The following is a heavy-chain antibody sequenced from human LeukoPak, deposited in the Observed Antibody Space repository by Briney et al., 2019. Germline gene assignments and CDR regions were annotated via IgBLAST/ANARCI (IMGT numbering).Heavy chain of an antibody. D-gene: IGHD3-16*01. CDR1: GFTFNRYA. CDR2: ISNDGRTT. CDR3: VRLSDGGFDY. V-gene: IGHV3-64D*06. Sequence: GGSLRLSCSASGFTFNRYAMHWVRQAPGKGLEDISAISNDGRTTYYADSVKGRFTVSRDYSKNTLFLQMSSLRPDDTAVYSCVRLSDGGFDYWGQGTLVTVSS. J-gene: IGHJ4*02.